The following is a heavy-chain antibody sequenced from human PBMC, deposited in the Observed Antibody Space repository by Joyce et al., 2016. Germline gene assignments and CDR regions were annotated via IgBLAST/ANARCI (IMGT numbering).Heavy chain of an antibody. Sequence: EVQLLESGGGLVQPGGSLRLSCAASGFTFSSYAMSWVRQAPGKGLEWVSTIIGRDAGTYYADSVKGRFTISRDNSKNTLYLQMHSLRADDTAIYYCAKDGYYDSSGYSNWFDPWGQGTLVTVSS. CDR2: IIGRDAGT. D-gene: IGHD3-22*01. CDR3: AKDGYYDSSGYSNWFDP. CDR1: GFTFSSYA. J-gene: IGHJ5*02. V-gene: IGHV3-23*01.